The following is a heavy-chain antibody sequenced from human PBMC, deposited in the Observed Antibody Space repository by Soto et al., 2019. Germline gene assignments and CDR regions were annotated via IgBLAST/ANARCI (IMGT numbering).Heavy chain of an antibody. CDR1: GFTFSYYA. Sequence: QVQLVESGGGVVQPGRSLRLSCTASGFTFSYYAIQWVRQAPGKGLEWVAVISYDGSNKYYADSLKGRFTISRDNSETTVYLQMNSLRDDDTAVYYCAKDGSHHFDYWGQGNLVTVSS. CDR2: ISYDGSNK. J-gene: IGHJ4*02. V-gene: IGHV3-30*18. D-gene: IGHD1-26*01. CDR3: AKDGSHHFDY.